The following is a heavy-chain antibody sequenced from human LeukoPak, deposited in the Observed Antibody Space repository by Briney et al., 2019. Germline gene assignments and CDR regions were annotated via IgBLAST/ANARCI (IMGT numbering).Heavy chain of an antibody. D-gene: IGHD3-22*01. Sequence: ASVKVSCKASGYTFTGYYMHWVRQAPGQGLEWMGWINPNSGGTNYAQKFQGRVTMTRDTFISTAYMELSRLRSDDTAVYYCARCQHSSGYYCYYGMDVWGQGTTVTVSS. J-gene: IGHJ6*02. V-gene: IGHV1-2*02. CDR1: GYTFTGYY. CDR2: INPNSGGT. CDR3: ARCQHSSGYYCYYGMDV.